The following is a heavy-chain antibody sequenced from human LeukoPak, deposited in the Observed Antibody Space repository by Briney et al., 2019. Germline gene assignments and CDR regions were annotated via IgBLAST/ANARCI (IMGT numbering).Heavy chain of an antibody. J-gene: IGHJ3*01. CDR2: ANPKTGGT. D-gene: IGHD3-3*01. Sequence: ASVTVSCKAFGYSFTGYHLHWVRQAPRQGLEWMGWANPKTGGTNYARKFQGRVTMTRDTSTNTVNMELSRLTSDATAVYYCAREFSSKLEWLAYVTGDDAFDVWGQGTMITVS. V-gene: IGHV1-2*02. CDR1: GYSFTGYH. CDR3: AREFSSKLEWLAYVTGDDAFDV.